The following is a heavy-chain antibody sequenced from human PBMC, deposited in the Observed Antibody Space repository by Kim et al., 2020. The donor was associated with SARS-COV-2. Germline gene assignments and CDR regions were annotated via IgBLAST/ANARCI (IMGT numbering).Heavy chain of an antibody. CDR3: AKDISTVIWDYYGMDV. D-gene: IGHD1-26*01. V-gene: IGHV3-9*01. Sequence: DSVKRRFTISRDNAKNSLYLQMNRLRAEDTALYYCAKDISTVIWDYYGMDVWGQGTTVTVSS. J-gene: IGHJ6*02.